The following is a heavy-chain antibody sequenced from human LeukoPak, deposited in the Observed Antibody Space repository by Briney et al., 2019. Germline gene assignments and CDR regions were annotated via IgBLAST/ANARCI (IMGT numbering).Heavy chain of an antibody. CDR2: ISSSSSYI. CDR1: GFTFSSYS. V-gene: IGHV3-21*01. D-gene: IGHD1-1*01. CDR3: ARGGGYRNDAHSY. J-gene: IGHJ4*02. Sequence: PGGSLRLSCAASGFTFSSYSMNWVRQAPGKGLEWVSSISSSSSYIYYADSVKGRFTISRDNAKNSLYLQMNSLRAEDTAVYYCARGGGYRNDAHSYWGQGTLVTVSS.